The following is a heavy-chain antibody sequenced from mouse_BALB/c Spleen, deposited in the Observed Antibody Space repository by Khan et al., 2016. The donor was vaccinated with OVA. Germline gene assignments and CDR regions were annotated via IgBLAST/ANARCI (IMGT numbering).Heavy chain of an antibody. CDR3: AREGYDYDYAIDY. D-gene: IGHD2-4*01. CDR2: ISYSGST. V-gene: IGHV3-2*02. J-gene: IGHJ4*01. Sequence: EVQLVESGPGLVKPSQSLSLTCTVTGYSITSDYAWNWIRQFPGNKLEWMGYISYSGSTSYNPSLKSRISITRDTSKNQFFLQLNSVTTEDTATYYCAREGYDYDYAIDYWGQGTSVTVSS. CDR1: GYSITSDYA.